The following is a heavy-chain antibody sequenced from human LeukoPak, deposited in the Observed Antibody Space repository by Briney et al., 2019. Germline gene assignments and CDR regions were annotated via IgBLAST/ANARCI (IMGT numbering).Heavy chain of an antibody. CDR1: GGSFGGYY. Sequence: PSETLSLTCAVYGGSFGGYYWSWIRQPPGKGLEWIGEINHSGSTNYNPSLKSRVTISVDTSKNQFSLKLSSVTAADTAVYYCARVSTLDDWFDPWGQGTLVTVSS. V-gene: IGHV4-34*01. CDR2: INHSGST. CDR3: ARVSTLDDWFDP. J-gene: IGHJ5*02. D-gene: IGHD3-3*02.